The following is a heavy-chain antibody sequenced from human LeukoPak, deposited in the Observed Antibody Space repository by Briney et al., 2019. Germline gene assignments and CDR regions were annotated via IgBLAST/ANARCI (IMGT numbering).Heavy chain of an antibody. Sequence: ASVKVSCKASGYTFTSYGISWVRQAPGQGLEWMGWISAYNGNTNYAQKLQGRVTMTTDTSTSTAYMELRSLRSDDTAVYYCARERSYSSSWTYDSFDIWGQGTMVTVSS. D-gene: IGHD6-13*01. V-gene: IGHV1-18*01. CDR1: GYTFTSYG. J-gene: IGHJ3*02. CDR3: ARERSYSSSWTYDSFDI. CDR2: ISAYNGNT.